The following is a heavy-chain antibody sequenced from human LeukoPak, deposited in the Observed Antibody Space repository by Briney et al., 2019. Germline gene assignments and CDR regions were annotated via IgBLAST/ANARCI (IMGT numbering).Heavy chain of an antibody. CDR2: VGPSGART. V-gene: IGHV3-23*01. CDR1: GFTFSSYS. J-gene: IGHJ4*02. D-gene: IGHD5-24*01. CDR3: AKDDAYLQYDD. Sequence: GGSLRLSCAASGFTFSSYSMNWVRQAPGKGLEWVSGVGPSGARTYYADSVKGRFTVSRDNSKNMVFLQMNSLRAEDTAIYYCAKDDAYLQYDDWGQGTLVTVSS.